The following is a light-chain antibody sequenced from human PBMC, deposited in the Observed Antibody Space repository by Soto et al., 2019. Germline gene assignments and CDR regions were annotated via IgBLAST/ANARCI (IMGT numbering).Light chain of an antibody. CDR2: KAS. Sequence: DIQMTQSPSTLSASVGDRVTITCRASQSISSWVAWYQQKPGKGPKLLIYKASHLESGVPLRFSGSGSGTEFTLTISSLQPGDFATYYCQHYNTYPWTFGHGTKVDIK. CDR1: QSISSW. V-gene: IGKV1-5*03. CDR3: QHYNTYPWT. J-gene: IGKJ1*01.